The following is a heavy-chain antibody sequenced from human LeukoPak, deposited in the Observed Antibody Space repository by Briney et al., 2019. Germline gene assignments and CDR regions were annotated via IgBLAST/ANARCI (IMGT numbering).Heavy chain of an antibody. CDR2: INPNSGGT. Sequence: ASVKVSCKASGYTFTGYYMHWVRQAPGQGLEWMGWINPNSGGTNYAQKFKGRVTMTRDTSISTAYMELSRLRSDDTAVYYCARVRYSGSSYAFDIWGQGTMVTVSS. CDR3: ARVRYSGSSYAFDI. CDR1: GYTFTGYY. V-gene: IGHV1-2*02. J-gene: IGHJ3*02. D-gene: IGHD1-26*01.